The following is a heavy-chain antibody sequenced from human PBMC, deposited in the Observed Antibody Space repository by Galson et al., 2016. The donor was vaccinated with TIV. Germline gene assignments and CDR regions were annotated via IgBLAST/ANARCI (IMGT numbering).Heavy chain of an antibody. Sequence: TLSLTCTVSGGPMYSGNYHWTWIRQPAGKGLEWIGRIYASGSTTYNAFLKRRVTMSVDTSKNQFSLNLNSVTAADTAVYYCASLHAVAVAFWGQGTLVTVSS. CDR2: IYASGST. J-gene: IGHJ4*02. D-gene: IGHD6-19*01. CDR1: GGPMYSGNYH. V-gene: IGHV4-61*02. CDR3: ASLHAVAVAF.